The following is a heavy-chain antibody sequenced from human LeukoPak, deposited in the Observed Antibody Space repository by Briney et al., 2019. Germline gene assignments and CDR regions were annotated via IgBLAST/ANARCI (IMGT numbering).Heavy chain of an antibody. CDR2: ISSSGTDR. Sequence: GGSLRLSCAASGFTLSDYHIFWIRQAPGKGLDWVSYISSSGTDRFYADSVRRRFTISRDNAKNSLYLQMNSLRAEDTAVYYCASLDTSGFYHKGDAFDIWGQGTLVTVSS. D-gene: IGHD3-22*01. J-gene: IGHJ3*02. CDR1: GFTLSDYH. V-gene: IGHV3-11*01. CDR3: ASLDTSGFYHKGDAFDI.